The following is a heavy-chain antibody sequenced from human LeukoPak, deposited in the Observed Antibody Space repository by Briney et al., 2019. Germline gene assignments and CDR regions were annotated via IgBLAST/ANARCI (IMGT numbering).Heavy chain of an antibody. J-gene: IGHJ3*02. CDR1: GFTFSSYS. CDR3: ASTSGMDDAFDI. V-gene: IGHV3-21*01. Sequence: PGGSLRLSCAASGFTFSSYSMNRVRQAPGKGLEWVSSISSSSSYIYYADSVKGRFTISRDNAKNSLYLQMNSLRAEDTAVYYCASTSGMDDAFDIWGQGTMVTVSS. D-gene: IGHD2-15*01. CDR2: ISSSSSYI.